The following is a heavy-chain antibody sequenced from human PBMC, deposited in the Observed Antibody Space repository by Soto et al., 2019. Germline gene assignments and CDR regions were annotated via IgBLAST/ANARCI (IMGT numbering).Heavy chain of an antibody. V-gene: IGHV4-4*02. Sequence: SETLSLTCAVSGGSISSSNWWSWVRQPPGKGLEWIGEIYHSGSTNYNPSLKSRVTISVDKSKNQFSLKLSSVTAGDTAVYHCARGASYDSSESAFDIWGQGTMVTVSS. CDR3: ARGASYDSSESAFDI. D-gene: IGHD3-22*01. J-gene: IGHJ3*02. CDR1: GGSISSSNW. CDR2: IYHSGST.